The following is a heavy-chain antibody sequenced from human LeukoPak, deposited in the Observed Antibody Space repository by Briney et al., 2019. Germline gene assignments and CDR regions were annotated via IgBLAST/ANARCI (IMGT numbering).Heavy chain of an antibody. CDR3: ARVRIAVAGTPFDY. V-gene: IGHV4-4*02. D-gene: IGHD6-19*01. J-gene: IGHJ4*02. CDR2: IYHSGST. Sequence: IYHSGSTNYNPSLKSRVTISVDKSKNQFSLKLSSVTAADTAVYYCARVRIAVAGTPFDYWGQGTLVTVSS.